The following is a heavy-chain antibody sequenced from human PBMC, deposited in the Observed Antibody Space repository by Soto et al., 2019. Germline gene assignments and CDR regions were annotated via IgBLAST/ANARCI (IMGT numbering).Heavy chain of an antibody. D-gene: IGHD3-22*01. Sequence: QVQLVESGGGVVQPGRSLRLSCVASGFSFRSYGMHWVRQAPGKGLEWVAVIWFDGSQKHYVDSVQGRFTVSRDNSKDTMVLEMNSLRVEDTAVYYCARFYDNTAWPAFWGQGTLVTVSS. V-gene: IGHV3-33*08. CDR3: ARFYDNTAWPAF. J-gene: IGHJ4*02. CDR1: GFSFRSYG. CDR2: IWFDGSQK.